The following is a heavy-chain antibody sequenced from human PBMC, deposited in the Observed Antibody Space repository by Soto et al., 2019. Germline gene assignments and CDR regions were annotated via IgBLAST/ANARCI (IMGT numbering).Heavy chain of an antibody. CDR3: ARSPQGSWPVFGY. V-gene: IGHV3-48*01. CDR2: ISSSSSTI. J-gene: IGHJ4*02. Sequence: GGSLRLSCAASGFTFSSYSMNWVRQAPGKGLEWVSYISSSSSTIYYADSVKGRFTISRDNAKNSLYLQMNSLRAEDTAVYYCARSPQGSWPVFGYWGQGTLVTVSS. D-gene: IGHD6-13*01. CDR1: GFTFSSYS.